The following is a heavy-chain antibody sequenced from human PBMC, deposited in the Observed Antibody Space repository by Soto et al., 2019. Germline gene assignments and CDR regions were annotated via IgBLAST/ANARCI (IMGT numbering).Heavy chain of an antibody. CDR2: IYYSGST. CDR3: ASGSYYYGSGTFDP. D-gene: IGHD3-10*01. Sequence: SETLSLTCTVSGGSISSSSYYWGWIRQPPGKGLEWIGSIYYSGSTYYNPSLKSRVTISVDTSKNQFSLKLSSVTAADTAVYYCASGSYYYGSGTFDPWGQGTLVTVSS. V-gene: IGHV4-39*01. J-gene: IGHJ5*02. CDR1: GGSISSSSYY.